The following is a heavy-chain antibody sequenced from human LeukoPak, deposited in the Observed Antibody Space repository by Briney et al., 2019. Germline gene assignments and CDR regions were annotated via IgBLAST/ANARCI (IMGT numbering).Heavy chain of an antibody. D-gene: IGHD5-24*01. Sequence: SETLSLTCTVSGGSISSSSYYWSWIRQPPGKGLEWIGYIYYSGSTNYNPSLKSRVTISVDTSKNQFSLKLSSVTAADTAVYYCARGDLTYDYWGQGTLVTVSS. J-gene: IGHJ4*02. CDR2: IYYSGST. V-gene: IGHV4-61*01. CDR3: ARGDLTYDY. CDR1: GGSISSSSYY.